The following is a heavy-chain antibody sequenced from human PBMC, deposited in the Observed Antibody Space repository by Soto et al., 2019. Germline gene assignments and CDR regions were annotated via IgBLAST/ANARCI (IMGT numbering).Heavy chain of an antibody. CDR2: INGRDGAI. CDR3: ARDHLWAFDY. D-gene: IGHD3-3*02. CDR1: GFSFSVYS. Sequence: QPGGSLRLSCAASGFSFSVYSMNWVRQAPGKGLEWVSYINGRDGAINYVDSVKGRFTISIDIAKNSLYLQMNSLRDEDTAVYFCARDHLWAFDYWGQGVLVTVSS. J-gene: IGHJ4*02. V-gene: IGHV3-48*02.